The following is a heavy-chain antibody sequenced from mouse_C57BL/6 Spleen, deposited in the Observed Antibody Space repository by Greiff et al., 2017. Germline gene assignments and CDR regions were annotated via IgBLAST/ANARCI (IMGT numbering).Heavy chain of an antibody. CDR2: IWSGGST. CDR3: ARKGYGNYYFDF. CDR1: GFSLTSYG. V-gene: IGHV2-2*01. D-gene: IGHD2-1*01. Sequence: QVHVKQSGPGLVQPSQSLSITCTVSGFSLTSYGVHWVRQSPGKGLEWLGVIWSGGSTDYNAAFISRLSISKDNSKSQVFFKMNSLQADDTTIYYCARKGYGNYYFDFWGQGTTLTVSS. J-gene: IGHJ2*01.